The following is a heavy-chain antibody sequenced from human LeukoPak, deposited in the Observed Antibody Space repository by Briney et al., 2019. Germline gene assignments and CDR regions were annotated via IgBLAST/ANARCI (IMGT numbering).Heavy chain of an antibody. V-gene: IGHV3-53*01. Sequence: PPSETLSLTCAVYGGSFSDYYWSWIRQPPGKGLEWVSSIFPSGGEIHYADSVRGRFTISRDNSKSTLSLQMNSLRAEDTAIYYCATYRQVLLPFESWGQGTLVTVSS. CDR1: GGSFSDYY. D-gene: IGHD2-8*02. CDR3: ATYRQVLLPFES. J-gene: IGHJ4*02. CDR2: IFPSGGEI.